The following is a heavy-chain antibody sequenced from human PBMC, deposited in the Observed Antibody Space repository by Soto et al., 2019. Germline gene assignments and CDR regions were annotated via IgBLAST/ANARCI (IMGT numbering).Heavy chain of an antibody. D-gene: IGHD1-7*01. V-gene: IGHV4-39*01. CDR2: IYYSGST. Sequence: QLQLHESGPGLVKPSETLSLTCTVSGASVSSSSYYWGWIRQPPGKGLEWIGSIYYSGSTYYNPSLKSRVTITVDTSKNQFSLKLSAVTAADTAVYYCARLNAGTTYYYYGMDVWGQGTTLTASS. CDR1: GASVSSSSYY. J-gene: IGHJ6*02. CDR3: ARLNAGTTYYYYGMDV.